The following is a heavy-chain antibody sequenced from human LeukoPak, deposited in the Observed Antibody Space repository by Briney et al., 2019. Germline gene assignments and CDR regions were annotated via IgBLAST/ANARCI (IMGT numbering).Heavy chain of an antibody. J-gene: IGHJ4*02. CDR2: ISSDGSNK. CDR3: ARTDISGWSRPLDC. D-gene: IGHD6-19*01. CDR1: GFTFSRYA. Sequence: SGGSLRLSCAASGFTFSRYALHWVRQAPGKGLEWVAVISSDGSNKYYAGSVEGRFTISRDNYNNTLLLQMNSLRTEDTAVYYCARTDISGWSRPLDCWGQGTLVTASS. V-gene: IGHV3-30-3*01.